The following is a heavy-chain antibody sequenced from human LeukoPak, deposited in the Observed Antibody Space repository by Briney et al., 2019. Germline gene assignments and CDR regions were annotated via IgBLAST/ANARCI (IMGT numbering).Heavy chain of an antibody. V-gene: IGHV1-2*02. Sequence: ASVKVSCKASGYTFTAYYIHWVRRAPGQGLEWMGWINPNSGGTESAQKFQGRVTMTRNTSVSTAYMELSRLRSDDTAVYYCTGDHCTSINCYEYNYYGMDVWGQGTTVTVSS. J-gene: IGHJ6*02. CDR3: TGDHCTSINCYEYNYYGMDV. CDR2: INPNSGGT. D-gene: IGHD2-2*01. CDR1: GYTFTAYY.